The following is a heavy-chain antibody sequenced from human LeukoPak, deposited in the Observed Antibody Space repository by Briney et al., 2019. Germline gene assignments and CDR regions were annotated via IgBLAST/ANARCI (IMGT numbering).Heavy chain of an antibody. J-gene: IGHJ5*02. Sequence: SETLSLTCTVSGGSISSYYWSRIRQPPGKGLEWIGYIYYSGSTNYNPSLKSRVTISVDTSKNQFPLKLSSVTAADTAVYYCARAITYYDILTGYYIRWFDPWGQGTLVTVSS. D-gene: IGHD3-9*01. V-gene: IGHV4-59*01. CDR2: IYYSGST. CDR1: GGSISSYY. CDR3: ARAITYYDILTGYYIRWFDP.